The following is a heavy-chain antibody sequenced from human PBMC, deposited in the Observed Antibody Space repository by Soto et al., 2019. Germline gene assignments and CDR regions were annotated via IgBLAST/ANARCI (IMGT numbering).Heavy chain of an antibody. Sequence: SETLSLTCTVSGGSISSGGYYWSWIRQHPGKGLEWIGYIYYSGRTNYNPSLKSRVTISVDTSKNQFSLKLSSVTAADTAVYNCERQRLEYSATDPWGQGTLVTVSS. J-gene: IGHJ5*02. V-gene: IGHV4-31*03. CDR1: GGSISSGGYY. CDR3: ERQRLEYSATDP. D-gene: IGHD5-12*01. CDR2: IYYSGRT.